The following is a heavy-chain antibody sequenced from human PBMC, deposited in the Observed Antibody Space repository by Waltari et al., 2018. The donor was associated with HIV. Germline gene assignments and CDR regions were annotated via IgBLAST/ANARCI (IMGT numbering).Heavy chain of an antibody. V-gene: IGHV4-39*01. Sequence: QLQLQESGPGLVKPSETLSLTCTVSGGSISSSSYFWGGIRQPPGKGLEWIGRIYYSGRAYYNPSLQSRVTISVDTSTNQFSLKLSSVTAADTAVYYCARHALRVGASYWYFDLWGRGTLVSVSS. J-gene: IGHJ2*01. CDR1: GGSISSSSYF. CDR2: IYYSGRA. D-gene: IGHD1-26*01. CDR3: ARHALRVGASYWYFDL.